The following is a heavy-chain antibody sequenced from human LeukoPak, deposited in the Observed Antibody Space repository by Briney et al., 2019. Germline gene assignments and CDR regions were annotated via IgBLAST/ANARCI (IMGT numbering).Heavy chain of an antibody. D-gene: IGHD6-19*01. CDR1: GFTFSSYA. CDR2: ISGSGGST. J-gene: IGHJ3*01. V-gene: IGHV3-23*01. Sequence: GGSLRLSCAASGFTFSSYAMSWVRQAPGKGLEWVSAISGSGGSTYYADSVKGRFTISRGNSKNTLYLQMNSLRAEDTAVYYCAKGGLIAVAGFYWGQGTMVTVSS. CDR3: AKGGLIAVAGFY.